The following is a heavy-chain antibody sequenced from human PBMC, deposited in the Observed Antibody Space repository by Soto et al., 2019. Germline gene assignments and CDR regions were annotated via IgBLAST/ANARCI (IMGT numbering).Heavy chain of an antibody. Sequence: QLVESGGGVVQPERSLKLSCTASNFVFSVYSLHWVRQAPGKGLEWVALISYDGGNKYYADSVKGRFTISRDNSKNTRYPQMNSLRREDTAVYYWARDKDQYDFWGGTLDSWGQGTLVTVSS. V-gene: IGHV3-30-3*01. CDR3: ARDKDQYDFWGGTLDS. CDR2: ISYDGGNK. CDR1: NFVFSVYS. J-gene: IGHJ4*02. D-gene: IGHD3-3*01.